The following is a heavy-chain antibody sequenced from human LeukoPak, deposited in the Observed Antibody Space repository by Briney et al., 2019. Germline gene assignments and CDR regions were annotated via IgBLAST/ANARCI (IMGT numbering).Heavy chain of an antibody. CDR3: ARAPRDSGSYLYFDY. V-gene: IGHV4-59*01. CDR1: GGSISGYY. J-gene: IGHJ4*02. Sequence: PSETLSLTCTVSGGSISGYYWSWIRQPPGKGLEWIGYIYYSGSTNYNPSLKSRVTISVDTSKNQFSLKLSSVTAADTAVYYCARAPRDSGSYLYFDYWGQGTLVTVSS. D-gene: IGHD1-26*01. CDR2: IYYSGST.